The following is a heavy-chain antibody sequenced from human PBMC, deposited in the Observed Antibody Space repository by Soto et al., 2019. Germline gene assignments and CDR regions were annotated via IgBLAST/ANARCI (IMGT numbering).Heavy chain of an antibody. D-gene: IGHD6-6*01. CDR2: ISAYNGNT. J-gene: IGHJ4*02. CDR3: ARNSRRVYSSFKLGY. CDR1: GYTFTSYG. Sequence: QVQLVQSGAEVKKPGASVKVSCKASGYTFTSYGISWVRQAPGQGLEWMGWISAYNGNTNYAQKLQGRVTMTTDTSTSTAYLELRSLRSADTAVYYCARNSRRVYSSFKLGYWGQGTLVTVSS. V-gene: IGHV1-18*04.